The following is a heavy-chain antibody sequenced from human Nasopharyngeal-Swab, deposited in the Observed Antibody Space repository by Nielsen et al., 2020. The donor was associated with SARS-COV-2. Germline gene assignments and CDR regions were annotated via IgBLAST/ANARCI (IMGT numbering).Heavy chain of an antibody. V-gene: IGHV1-2*04. CDR3: ARGNSSSSPFDY. CDR2: INPNSGGT. D-gene: IGHD6-6*01. J-gene: IGHJ4*02. Sequence: ASVKVSCKASGYTFTGYYMHWVRQAPGQGLEWMGWINPNSGGTNYAQKFQGWVTMTRDTSTSTAYMELSRLRSDDTAVYYCARGNSSSSPFDYWGQGTLVTVSS. CDR1: GYTFTGYY.